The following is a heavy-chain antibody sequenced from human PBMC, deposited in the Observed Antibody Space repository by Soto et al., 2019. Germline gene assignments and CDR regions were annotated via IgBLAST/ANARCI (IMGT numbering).Heavy chain of an antibody. Sequence: EVQLLESGGGLVQPGGSLTLSCAASGFTFSNYAMSWVRQAPGKGLEWVSVFSGVNGRTDYADSVKGRFTISRDNSKKTLTLQMNSLRAEDSAVYYCAKGLCGNCLYFDYWGQGTPVTVSS. J-gene: IGHJ4*02. V-gene: IGHV3-23*01. D-gene: IGHD2-15*01. CDR3: AKGLCGNCLYFDY. CDR2: FSGVNGRT. CDR1: GFTFSNYA.